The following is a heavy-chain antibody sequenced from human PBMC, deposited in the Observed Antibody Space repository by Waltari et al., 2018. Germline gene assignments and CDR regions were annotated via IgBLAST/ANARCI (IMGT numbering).Heavy chain of an antibody. J-gene: IGHJ1*01. D-gene: IGHD3-10*01. CDR3: ASRIVRVRRVYFQH. V-gene: IGHV4-4*02. CDR1: GGSISSSNW. Sequence: QVQLQESGPGLVKPSGTLSLTCAVSGGSISSSNWWSWVRQPPGKGREWIGEIYHSGSTNYNPSLKSRVTRSVDKSKNQFSRKLSSGTAADTAVYYCASRIVRVRRVYFQHWGQGTLVTVSS. CDR2: IYHSGST.